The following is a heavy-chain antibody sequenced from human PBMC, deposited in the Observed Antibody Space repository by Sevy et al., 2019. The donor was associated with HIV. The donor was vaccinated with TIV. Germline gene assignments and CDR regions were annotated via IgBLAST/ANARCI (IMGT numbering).Heavy chain of an antibody. J-gene: IGHJ3*02. D-gene: IGHD3-22*01. V-gene: IGHV4-39*01. CDR3: ARPETVITLSAFDI. CDR2: IYYTGST. Sequence: SETLSLTCTVSGGSISSSSYYWGWIRQPPGKGLEWIGSIYYTGSTYYNPSLKSRVTISVDRTKNQFSLKLSSVTAAETAIYYCARPETVITLSAFDIWGQGTMVTVSS. CDR1: GGSISSSSYY.